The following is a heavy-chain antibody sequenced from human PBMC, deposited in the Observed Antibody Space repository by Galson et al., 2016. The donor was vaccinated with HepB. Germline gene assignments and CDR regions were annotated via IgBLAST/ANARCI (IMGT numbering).Heavy chain of an antibody. Sequence: TLSLTCNVSGGSITSDAYLWAWIRQLPGKGLEWMGYISYDGTTSYNPSLKSRITMSVDTSKNQFALKLISVSAADTAIYYCSRDHLVTTPEGYYYYYGIDVWGQGTTVTVSS. V-gene: IGHV4-31*03. CDR1: GGSITSDAYL. CDR2: ISYDGTT. CDR3: SRDHLVTTPEGYYYYYGIDV. J-gene: IGHJ6*02. D-gene: IGHD4-11*01.